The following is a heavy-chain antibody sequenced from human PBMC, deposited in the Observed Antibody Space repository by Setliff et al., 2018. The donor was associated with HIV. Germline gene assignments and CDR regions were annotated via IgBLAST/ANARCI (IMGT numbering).Heavy chain of an antibody. D-gene: IGHD3-10*01. J-gene: IGHJ4*02. CDR2: IYYTGNT. V-gene: IGHV4-31*03. Sequence: SETLSLTCTVSGGSINTGHYYWSWIRHHPGKGLEWIAYIYYTGNTYFNPSLKSRITISIDTSKNQFSLKMSSVTAADTAVYYCARDRYAGEIDYWGLGTLVTVSS. CDR3: ARDRYAGEIDY. CDR1: GGSINTGHYY.